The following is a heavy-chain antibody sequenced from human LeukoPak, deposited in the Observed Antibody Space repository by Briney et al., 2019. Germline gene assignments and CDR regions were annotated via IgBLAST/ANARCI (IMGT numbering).Heavy chain of an antibody. CDR2: IDPSDSYT. Sequence: GESLKISCKSSGYSFTSYWISWVRQLPGKGLEWMGRIDPSDSYTNYSPSFQGHVTISADKSISTAYLQWSSLKASDTAMYYCATAPSGMDVWGQGTTVTVSS. J-gene: IGHJ6*02. V-gene: IGHV5-10-1*01. CDR3: ATAPSGMDV. CDR1: GYSFTSYW.